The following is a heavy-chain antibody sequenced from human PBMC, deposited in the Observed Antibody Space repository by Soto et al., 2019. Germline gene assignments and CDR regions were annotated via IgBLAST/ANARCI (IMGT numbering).Heavy chain of an antibody. Sequence: GESLKISCKGSGYSFTSYWIGWVRQMPGKGLEWMGIIYPGDSDTRYSPSFQGQVTISADKSISTAYLQWSSLKASDTAMYYCAREPIAAASHGYYGMDVWGQGTTVTVSS. D-gene: IGHD6-13*01. J-gene: IGHJ6*02. V-gene: IGHV5-51*01. CDR2: IYPGDSDT. CDR3: AREPIAAASHGYYGMDV. CDR1: GYSFTSYW.